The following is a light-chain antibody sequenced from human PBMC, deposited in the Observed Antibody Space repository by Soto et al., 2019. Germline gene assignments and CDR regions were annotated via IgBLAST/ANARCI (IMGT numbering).Light chain of an antibody. V-gene: IGKV3-20*01. CDR1: QSVISSS. Sequence: EIVLTQSPGTLSLSPGERATLSCRASQSVISSSLAWYQQKAGQAPRLLIYDASSRATGIPDRFSGSGSGTDFTLTISRLEPEDVPVYYCQQYGSSPSITFGQGTRLETK. J-gene: IGKJ5*01. CDR3: QQYGSSPSIT. CDR2: DAS.